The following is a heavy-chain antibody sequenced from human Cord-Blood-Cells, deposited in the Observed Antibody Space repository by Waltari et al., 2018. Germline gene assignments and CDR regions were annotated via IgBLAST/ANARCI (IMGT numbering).Heavy chain of an antibody. CDR1: GYTFSGYY. CDR3: ARWGSYSSSWSSCDY. Sequence: QVQLVQSGAEVKKPVASVKVSCKASGYTFSGYYMYWVRQAPGQGLEWMGWINPNSGGTNYAQKFQGRVTMSRDTSIRTAYMELSRLRSDDTAVYYCARWGSYSSSWSSCDYWGQGTLVTVSS. V-gene: IGHV1-2*02. J-gene: IGHJ4*02. D-gene: IGHD6-13*01. CDR2: INPNSGGT.